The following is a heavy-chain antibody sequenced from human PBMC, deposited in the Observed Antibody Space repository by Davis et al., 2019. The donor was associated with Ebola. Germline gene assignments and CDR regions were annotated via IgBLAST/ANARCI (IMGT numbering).Heavy chain of an antibody. Sequence: ASVKVSCKVSGYTLTELSMQWVRQAPGKGLEWMGGFDPEDGEIVYAQKFQGRVTMTEDTSTDTAYMELSSLRSGDTAIYYCATVRAHSRHDNWGQGTLVTVAS. D-gene: IGHD3-22*01. CDR1: GYTLTELS. J-gene: IGHJ4*02. CDR3: ATVRAHSRHDN. CDR2: FDPEDGEI. V-gene: IGHV1-24*01.